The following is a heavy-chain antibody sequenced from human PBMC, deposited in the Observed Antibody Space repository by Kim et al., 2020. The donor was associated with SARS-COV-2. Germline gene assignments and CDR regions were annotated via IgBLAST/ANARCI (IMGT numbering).Heavy chain of an antibody. CDR3: ASLHQLRAVTGAFDV. Sequence: SETLSLTCAIYGGSFSDYYWSWIRQPPGKGLEWFGEINHRGRTKYNPSLKSRVTISVDTSKNQFSLKLRSVTAADTAVYYCASLHQLRAVTGAFDVWGQGTMVTVPS. CDR1: GGSFSDYY. CDR2: INHRGRT. J-gene: IGHJ3*01. V-gene: IGHV4-34*01. D-gene: IGHD4-17*01.